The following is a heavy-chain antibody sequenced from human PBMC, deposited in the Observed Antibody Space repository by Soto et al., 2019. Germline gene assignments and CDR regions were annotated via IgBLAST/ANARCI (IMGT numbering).Heavy chain of an antibody. CDR3: AKGPDNSGSYGWDY. J-gene: IGHJ4*02. V-gene: IGHV3-30*18. D-gene: IGHD1-26*01. Sequence: GGSLRLSCAASGFTFSSYGMHWVRQAPGKGLEWVAVISYDGSNKYYADSVKGRFTISRDNSKNTLYLQMNSLRAEDTAVYYCAKGPDNSGSYGWDYWGQGT. CDR2: ISYDGSNK. CDR1: GFTFSSYG.